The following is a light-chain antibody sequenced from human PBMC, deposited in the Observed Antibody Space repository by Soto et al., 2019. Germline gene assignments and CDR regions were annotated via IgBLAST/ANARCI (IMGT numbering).Light chain of an antibody. CDR2: GAS. CDR1: QSVSSN. V-gene: IGKV3-15*01. CDR3: QQYNNWPL. J-gene: IGKJ4*01. Sequence: EIVMTQSPATLSVSPGERATLSCRASQSVSSNLAWYQQKPGQAPRLVIYGASTRATGIPARFSGSGSGTGFTLTISSLQSEDFAVYYCQQYNNWPLFGGGTKVDIK.